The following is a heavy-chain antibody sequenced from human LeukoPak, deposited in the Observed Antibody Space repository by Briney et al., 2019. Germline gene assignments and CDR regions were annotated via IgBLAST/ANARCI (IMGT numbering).Heavy chain of an antibody. CDR2: ISAYNGNT. D-gene: IGHD3-22*01. J-gene: IGHJ4*02. Sequence: ASVKVSCKASGYTFTDYTINWVRQAPGQGLEWMGWISAYNGNTNYAQKLQGRVTMTTDTSTSTAYMELRSLRSDDTAVYYCARVPTYYYDSSGYYFDYWGQGTLVTVSS. V-gene: IGHV1-18*01. CDR3: ARVPTYYYDSSGYYFDY. CDR1: GYTFTDYT.